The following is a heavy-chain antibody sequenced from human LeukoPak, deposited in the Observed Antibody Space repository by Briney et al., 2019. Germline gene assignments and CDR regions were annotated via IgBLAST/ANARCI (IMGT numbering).Heavy chain of an antibody. CDR2: IYYSGST. V-gene: IGHV4-59*11. Sequence: SETLSLTCTVSGGSIGSHYWSWIRQPPGKGLEWIGYIYYSGSTNYNPSLKSRVTISVDTSKNQFSLKLSSVTAADTAVYYCARAARAVAARENWFDPWGQGTLVTVSS. CDR1: GGSIGSHY. CDR3: ARAARAVAARENWFDP. J-gene: IGHJ5*02. D-gene: IGHD6-19*01.